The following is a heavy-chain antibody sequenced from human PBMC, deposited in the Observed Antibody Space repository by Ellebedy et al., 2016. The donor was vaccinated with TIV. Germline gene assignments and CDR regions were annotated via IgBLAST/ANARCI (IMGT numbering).Heavy chain of an antibody. CDR3: AKDPLSLRGGNSDY. CDR2: ISGSGGST. V-gene: IGHV3-23*01. J-gene: IGHJ4*02. Sequence: GESLKISXAASGFTFSSYAMSWVRQAPGKGLEWVSAISGSGGSTYYADSVKGRFTISRDNSKNTLYLQMNSLRAEDTAVYYCAKDPLSLRGGNSDYWGQGTLVTVSS. CDR1: GFTFSSYA. D-gene: IGHD4-23*01.